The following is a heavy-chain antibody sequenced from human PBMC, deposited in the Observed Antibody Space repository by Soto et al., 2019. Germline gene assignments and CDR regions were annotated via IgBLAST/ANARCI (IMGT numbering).Heavy chain of an antibody. CDR2: ISGSGGST. CDR1: GFTFSSYA. V-gene: IGHV3-23*01. Sequence: EVQLLESGGGLVQPGGSLRLSCAASGFTFSSYAMSWVRQAPGKGLEWVSAISGSGGSTYYADSVKGRFTISRDNPKNTLYLQMNGLRAEDTAVYYCVKVNIVVVVAATQIDYWGRGTLVTVCS. CDR3: VKVNIVVVVAATQIDY. J-gene: IGHJ4*02. D-gene: IGHD2-15*01.